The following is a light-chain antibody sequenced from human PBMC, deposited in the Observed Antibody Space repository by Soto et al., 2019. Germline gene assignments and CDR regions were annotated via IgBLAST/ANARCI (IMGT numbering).Light chain of an antibody. Sequence: EIVMTQSPATLSVSTGERATLSCRASQSVSSYLAWYQQKPGQAPRLLIYDASNRATGIPARFSGSGSGTDFTLTISSLEPEDFAVYYCQQRSNWPPTWTFGQGTKVDIK. CDR1: QSVSSY. CDR3: QQRSNWPPTWT. CDR2: DAS. J-gene: IGKJ1*01. V-gene: IGKV3-11*01.